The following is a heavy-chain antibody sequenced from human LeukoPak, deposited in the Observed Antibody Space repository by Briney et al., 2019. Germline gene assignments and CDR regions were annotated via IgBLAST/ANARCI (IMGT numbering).Heavy chain of an antibody. CDR2: IYPGDSDT. V-gene: IGHV5-51*01. J-gene: IGHJ4*02. CDR1: GNSFTSYW. Sequence: GESLKISCKGSGNSFTSYWIGWVRQMPGKGLEWMGIIYPGDSDTRYGPSFQGQVTISADKSISTAYLQWSSLKASDTAMYYCARQLGYCSGGSCHSQDLDYWGQGTLVTVSS. CDR3: ARQLGYCSGGSCHSQDLDY. D-gene: IGHD2-15*01.